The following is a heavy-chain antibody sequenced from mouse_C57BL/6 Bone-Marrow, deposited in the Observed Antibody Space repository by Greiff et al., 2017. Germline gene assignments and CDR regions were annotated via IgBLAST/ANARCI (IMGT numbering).Heavy chain of an antibody. D-gene: IGHD2-4*01. CDR1: GYAFTNYL. J-gene: IGHJ3*01. V-gene: IGHV1-54*01. Sequence: VQLQQSGAELVRPGTSVKVSCKASGYAFTNYLIEWVKQRPGQGLEWIGVINPGSGGTNYNEKFKGKATLTADKSSSTAYMQRSSLTSEDSAVYFCAREYDYGGAYWGQGNLVTVSA. CDR2: INPGSGGT. CDR3: AREYDYGGAY.